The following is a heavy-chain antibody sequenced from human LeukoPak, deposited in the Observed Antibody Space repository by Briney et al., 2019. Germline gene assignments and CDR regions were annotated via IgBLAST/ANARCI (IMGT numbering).Heavy chain of an antibody. CDR1: GMTFRSHW. V-gene: IGHV3-7*03. J-gene: IGHJ4*02. Sequence: GGSLRLSCAASGMTFRSHWMTWVRQTTGKGLEWLATIKSDGSEIYYLDSVKGRFTISRDNSKNTLYLQMNSLSAEDTAVYYCAKDRRDDSSGYEPFDYWGQGTLVTVSS. D-gene: IGHD3-22*01. CDR2: IKSDGSEI. CDR3: AKDRRDDSSGYEPFDY.